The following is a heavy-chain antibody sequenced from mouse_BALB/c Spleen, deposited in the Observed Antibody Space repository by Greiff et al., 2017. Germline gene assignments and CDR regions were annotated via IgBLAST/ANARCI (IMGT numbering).Heavy chain of an antibody. CDR3: APIHYYVYGAY. J-gene: IGHJ3*01. D-gene: IGHD1-2*01. V-gene: IGHV5-9-4*01. CDR1: GFTFSSYA. Sequence: EVQLQESGGGLVQPKGSLKLSCAASGFTFSSYAMSWVRQSPEKRLEWVAEISSGGSYTYYPDTVTGRFTISRDNAKNTLYLEMSSLRSEDTAMYYCAPIHYYVYGAYWGQGTLVTVSA. CDR2: ISSGGSYT.